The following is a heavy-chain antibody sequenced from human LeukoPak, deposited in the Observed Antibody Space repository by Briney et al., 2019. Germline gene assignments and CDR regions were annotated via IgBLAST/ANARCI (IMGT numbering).Heavy chain of an antibody. CDR1: GFTFDDYA. CDR3: AKGTYGYCSSTSCPSEAFDI. J-gene: IGHJ3*02. D-gene: IGHD2-2*03. CDR2: ISWNSGSI. V-gene: IGHV3-9*01. Sequence: PGGSLRLSCAASGFTFDDYAMHWVRQAPGKGLEWVSGISWNSGSIGYADSVKGRFTISRDNAKNSLYLQMNSLRAEDTAVYYCAKGTYGYCSSTSCPSEAFDIWGQGTMVTVSS.